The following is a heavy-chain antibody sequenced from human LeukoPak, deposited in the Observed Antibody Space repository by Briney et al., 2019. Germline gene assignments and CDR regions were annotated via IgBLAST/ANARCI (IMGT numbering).Heavy chain of an antibody. CDR2: IYHSGST. D-gene: IGHD6-13*01. V-gene: IGHV4-30-2*01. CDR1: GGSISSGGYS. CDR3: ARVRVVGSSWYLKPYFDY. J-gene: IGHJ4*02. Sequence: SETLSLTCAVSGGSISSGGYSWSWLRQPPGKGLEWIGYIYHSGSTNYNPSLKSRVTISVDTSKNQFSLKLSSVTAADTAVYYCARVRVVGSSWYLKPYFDYWGQGTLVTVSS.